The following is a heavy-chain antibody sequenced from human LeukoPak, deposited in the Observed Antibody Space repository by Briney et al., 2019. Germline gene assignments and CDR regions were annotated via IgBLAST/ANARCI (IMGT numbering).Heavy chain of an antibody. D-gene: IGHD5-12*01. Sequence: GGSLRLSCAASGFTFSSYEMTWVRQAPGKGLEWVSYISSSGLTIYYAASVRGRFTISRDNANNSLYLQMNSLRAEDTAVYYCATDIVATIPDFDYWGQGTLVTVSS. J-gene: IGHJ4*02. V-gene: IGHV3-48*03. CDR3: ATDIVATIPDFDY. CDR2: ISSSGLTI. CDR1: GFTFSSYE.